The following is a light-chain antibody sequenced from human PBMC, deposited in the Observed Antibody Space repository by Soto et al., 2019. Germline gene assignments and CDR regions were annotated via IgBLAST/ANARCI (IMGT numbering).Light chain of an antibody. CDR3: AAWDDSLNGVV. J-gene: IGLJ2*01. Sequence: QSVLTQPPSASGTPGQRVTISCSGSTSNIGRNTVNWYHHLPGTAPKLLIYSHNQPPSGVPDRFSGSRSGASASLAISGLQSDDEADYYCAAWDDSLNGVVFGGGTKVTVL. CDR1: TSNIGRNT. V-gene: IGLV1-44*01. CDR2: SHN.